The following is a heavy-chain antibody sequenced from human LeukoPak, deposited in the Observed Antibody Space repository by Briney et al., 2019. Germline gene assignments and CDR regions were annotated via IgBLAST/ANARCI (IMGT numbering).Heavy chain of an antibody. V-gene: IGHV1-69*04. CDR2: IIPIFGIA. Sequence: SVKVSCKASGGTFSSYAISWVRQAPGQGLEWMGRIIPIFGIANYAQKFQGRVTITADKSTSTTYMELRSLRFEDTTVYYCAGPYSTSSGYYYYGMDVWGQGTTVTVSS. CDR3: AGPYSTSSGYYYYGMDV. J-gene: IGHJ6*02. CDR1: GGTFSSYA. D-gene: IGHD6-6*01.